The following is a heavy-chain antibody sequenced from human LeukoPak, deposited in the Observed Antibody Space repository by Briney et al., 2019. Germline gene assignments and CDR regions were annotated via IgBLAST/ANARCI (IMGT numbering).Heavy chain of an antibody. CDR2: IKQDGSEK. Sequence: PGGSLRLSCAPSGFSFSSYWMTWVRQAPGKGLEWVGNIKQDGSEKYYVDSVKGRFTISRDNAKNSLYLQMNSLRAEDTAVYYCARDSSGYFHWFDPWGQGTLVTVSS. CDR3: ARDSSGYFHWFDP. CDR1: GFSFSSYW. J-gene: IGHJ5*02. D-gene: IGHD3-22*01. V-gene: IGHV3-7*01.